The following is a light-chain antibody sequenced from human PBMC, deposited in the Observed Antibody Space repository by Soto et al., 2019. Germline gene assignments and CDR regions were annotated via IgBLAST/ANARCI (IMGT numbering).Light chain of an antibody. CDR2: NVN. V-gene: IGLV2-14*03. CDR1: TSDVGGYNY. Sequence: SVLTQPASVSGSPGQSITISCTGATSDVGGYNYVSWYQHHPGEALKLIIYNVNDRPSGVSDRFSASKSGNTASLTISGLQAEDEGDYYCSSYTSSITQVLFGGGTKVTVL. J-gene: IGLJ2*01. CDR3: SSYTSSITQVL.